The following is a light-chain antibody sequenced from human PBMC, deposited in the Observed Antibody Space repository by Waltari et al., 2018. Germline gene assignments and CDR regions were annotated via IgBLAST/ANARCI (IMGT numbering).Light chain of an antibody. CDR1: HSDIGAYDY. J-gene: IGLJ1*01. CDR2: YVS. Sequence: QSALTQPASVSGSLGQSLTISCTGTHSDIGAYDYVYWYQQHPGKAPKLILFYVSHRPSGISNRFAGSKSGDTASLTISGLQPEDEADYYCSSYSYITTLQIFGTGTRLTV. V-gene: IGLV2-14*01. CDR3: SSYSYITTLQI.